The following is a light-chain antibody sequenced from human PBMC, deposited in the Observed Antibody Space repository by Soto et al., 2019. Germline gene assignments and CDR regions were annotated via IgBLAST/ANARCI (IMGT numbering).Light chain of an antibody. J-gene: IGKJ4*01. CDR1: QSVSSSY. V-gene: IGKV3-20*01. CDR2: GAS. Sequence: EIVLTQSPGTLSLSPGERATLSCRASQSVSSSYLVWYQQKVGQAPRLLIYGASSRATGIPDRFSGSGSGTAFTLTISRLEPEDFAVYYCQQYGSSPPELTFGGGTKVDIK. CDR3: QQYGSSPPELT.